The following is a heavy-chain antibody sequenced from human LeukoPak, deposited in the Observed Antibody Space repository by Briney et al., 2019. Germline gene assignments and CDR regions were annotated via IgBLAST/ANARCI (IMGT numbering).Heavy chain of an antibody. CDR1: GGSISSGSYY. D-gene: IGHD1-26*01. Sequence: SQTLSLTCTVSGGSISSGSYYWSWIRQPAGKGLEWIGRIYYSGSTNYNPSLKSRVTISVDTSKNQFSLKLSSVTAADTAVYYCARVWGATTFDYWGQGTLVTVSS. J-gene: IGHJ4*02. CDR3: ARVWGATTFDY. V-gene: IGHV4-61*02. CDR2: IYYSGST.